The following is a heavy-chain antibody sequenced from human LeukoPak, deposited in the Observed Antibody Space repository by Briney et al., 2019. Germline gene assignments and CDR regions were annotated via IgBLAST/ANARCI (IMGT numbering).Heavy chain of an antibody. V-gene: IGHV7-4-1*02. Sequence: ASVRVSCKASGYTFSSYAMNWVRQAPGQGLEWMGWINTNTGNPTYAQGFTGRFVFSLDTSVSTAYLQISSLKAEDTGVYYCARFAAAKTGTFDYWGQGTLVTVSS. CDR2: INTNTGNP. D-gene: IGHD1-1*01. CDR3: ARFAAAKTGTFDY. J-gene: IGHJ4*02. CDR1: GYTFSSYA.